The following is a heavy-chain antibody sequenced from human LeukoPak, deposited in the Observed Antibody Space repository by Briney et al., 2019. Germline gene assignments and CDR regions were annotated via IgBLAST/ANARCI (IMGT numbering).Heavy chain of an antibody. Sequence: GESLKISCKGSGYSFTSYWIGWVRQMPGKGLEWMGIIYPGDSDTRYSPSFQGQVTISADKSISTAYLQWSSLKASDTAMYYCARGKTKGYCSGGSCYVPYNWFDPWGQGTLVTVSS. J-gene: IGHJ5*02. V-gene: IGHV5-51*01. CDR2: IYPGDSDT. CDR1: GYSFTSYW. CDR3: ARGKTKGYCSGGSCYVPYNWFDP. D-gene: IGHD2-15*01.